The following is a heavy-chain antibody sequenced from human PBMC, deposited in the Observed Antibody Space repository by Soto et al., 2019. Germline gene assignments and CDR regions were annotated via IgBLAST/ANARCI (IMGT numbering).Heavy chain of an antibody. D-gene: IGHD4-17*01. J-gene: IGHJ4*02. CDR1: GFTFSSYG. Sequence: GGSLRLSCAASGFTFSSYGIHWVRQAPGKGLEWVAVISSDGSNKYYGDSVKGRFTISRDNSKNTLFLQMNSLRVEDTAVYYCAKDRGYADYGGSDFDYWGQGTLVTVSS. V-gene: IGHV3-30*18. CDR3: AKDRGYADYGGSDFDY. CDR2: ISSDGSNK.